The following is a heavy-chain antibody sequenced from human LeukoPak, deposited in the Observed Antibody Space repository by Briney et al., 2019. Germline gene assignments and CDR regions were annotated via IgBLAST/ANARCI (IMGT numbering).Heavy chain of an antibody. CDR3: ARGRRGRQTVVVIPDAFDL. D-gene: IGHD3-22*01. J-gene: IGHJ3*01. V-gene: IGHV1-8*03. CDR1: GYTPTNYD. Sequence: ASVKVSCKTSGYTPTNYDINWVRQATGQGLEWMGWITTNSGETVHAQKFQGRVTITRNTSIGTAYVELSGLRSDDTAVYYCARGRRGRQTVVVIPDAFDLWGQGTMVTVSS. CDR2: ITTNSGET.